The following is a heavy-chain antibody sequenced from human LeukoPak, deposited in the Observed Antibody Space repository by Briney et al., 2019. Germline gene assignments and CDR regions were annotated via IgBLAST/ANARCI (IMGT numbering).Heavy chain of an antibody. CDR3: ARDRGSSWSRYFDL. J-gene: IGHJ2*01. CDR1: GGSISSGSYY. Sequence: SETLSLTCTVSGGSISSGSYYWSWIRQPAGKGLEWIGRIYTSGSTNYNPSLKSRVTISVDTSKNQFSLKLSSVTAADTAVYYCARDRGSSWSRYFDLWGRGTLVTVSS. D-gene: IGHD6-13*01. CDR2: IYTSGST. V-gene: IGHV4-61*02.